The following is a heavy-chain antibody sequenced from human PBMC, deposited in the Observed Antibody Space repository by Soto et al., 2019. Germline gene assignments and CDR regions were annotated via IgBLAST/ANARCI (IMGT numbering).Heavy chain of an antibody. CDR1: GFTFSSYA. Sequence: PGGSLRLSCAASGFTFSSYAMSWVRQAPGKGLEWVSAISGSGGSTYYADSVKGRFTISRDNSKNTLYLQMYSLRAEDTAVYYCAKGEGLEWSYYYYRDVWGKGPRSPSP. J-gene: IGHJ6*03. D-gene: IGHD3-3*01. V-gene: IGHV3-23*01. CDR3: AKGEGLEWSYYYYRDV. CDR2: ISGSGGST.